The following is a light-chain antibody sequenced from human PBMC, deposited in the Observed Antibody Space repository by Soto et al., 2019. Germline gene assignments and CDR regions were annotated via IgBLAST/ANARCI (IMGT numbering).Light chain of an antibody. J-gene: IGKJ2*01. CDR3: QQTYSSGAFT. CDR2: GAS. V-gene: IGKV1-39*01. CDR1: QSIGTY. Sequence: DIQMTQSPSSLSASVGDRVTITCRASQSIGTYLNWYQHKPGKAPKLLIYGASNLQSGVSSGFSGSGSGSEFILTISGLQPEDFATYYCQQTYSSGAFTFGQGTKLEIK.